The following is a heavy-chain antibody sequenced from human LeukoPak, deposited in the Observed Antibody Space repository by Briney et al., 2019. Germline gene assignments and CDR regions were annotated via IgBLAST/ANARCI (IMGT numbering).Heavy chain of an antibody. J-gene: IGHJ3*02. CDR3: AREEGLLSKDTAMVTDDAFDI. Sequence: GGSLRLSCAASGFTFSSYAMHWVRQAPGKGLEWVAVISYDGSNKYYADSVKGRFTISRDNSKNTLYLQVNSLRAEDTAVYYCAREEGLLSKDTAMVTDDAFDIWGQGTLVTVSS. V-gene: IGHV3-30-3*01. CDR2: ISYDGSNK. D-gene: IGHD5-18*01. CDR1: GFTFSSYA.